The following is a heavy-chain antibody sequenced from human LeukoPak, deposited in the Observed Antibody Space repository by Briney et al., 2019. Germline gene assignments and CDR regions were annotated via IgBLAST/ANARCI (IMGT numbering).Heavy chain of an antibody. CDR2: ISYDGSNK. J-gene: IGHJ4*02. CDR3: AADSSGWSS. D-gene: IGHD6-19*01. CDR1: GFTFSSYG. V-gene: IGHV3-30*03. Sequence: GGSLRLSCAASGFTFSSYGMHWVRQAPGEGLEWVAVISYDGSNKYYADSVKGRFTISSDNSKNTLYLQINSLRAEDTAVYYCAADSSGWSSWGQGTLVTVSS.